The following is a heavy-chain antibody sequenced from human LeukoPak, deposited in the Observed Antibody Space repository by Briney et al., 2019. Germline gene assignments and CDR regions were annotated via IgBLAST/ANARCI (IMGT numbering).Heavy chain of an antibody. CDR1: GGPISSYY. CDR3: ARHLVAAAGAFDI. V-gene: IGHV4-59*08. CDR2: IYYSGST. D-gene: IGHD6-13*01. Sequence: SETLSLTCTVSGGPISSYYWSWIRQPPGKGLEWIGYIYYSGSTNYNPSLKSRVTISVDTSKNQFSLKLSSVTAADTAVYYCARHLVAAAGAFDIWGQGTMVTVSS. J-gene: IGHJ3*02.